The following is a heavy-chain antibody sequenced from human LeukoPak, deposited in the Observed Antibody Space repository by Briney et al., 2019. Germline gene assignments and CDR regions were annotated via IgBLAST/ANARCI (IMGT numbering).Heavy chain of an antibody. CDR2: INHSGST. D-gene: IGHD6-13*01. Sequence: PQTLSLTCAVDAGSLRGSYCSCIRQPPRKGMEWKGEINHSGSTNYNPSLKSRVTISVDTSKNQFSLNLSSVTAADTAVYYCARGLVGYSSSWYLNWFDPWGQGTLVTVSS. CDR3: ARGLVGYSSSWYLNWFDP. CDR1: AGSLRGSY. J-gene: IGHJ5*02. V-gene: IGHV4-34*01.